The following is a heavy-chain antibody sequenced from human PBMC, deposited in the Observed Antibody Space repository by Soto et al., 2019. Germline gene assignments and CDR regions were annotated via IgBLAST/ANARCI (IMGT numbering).Heavy chain of an antibody. D-gene: IGHD3-3*01. CDR1: GFTFSSYG. Sequence: GGSLRLSCAASGFTFSSYGMNWVRQAPGKGLEWVSYISSSSSTIYYADSVKGRFTISRDNAKNSLYLQTNSLRAEDTAVYYCARDHDFWSGLLFYWGQGTLVTVSS. J-gene: IGHJ4*02. V-gene: IGHV3-48*01. CDR2: ISSSSSTI. CDR3: ARDHDFWSGLLFY.